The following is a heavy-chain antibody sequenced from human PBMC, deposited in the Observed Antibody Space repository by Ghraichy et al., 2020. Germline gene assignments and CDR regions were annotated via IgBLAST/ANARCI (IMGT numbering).Heavy chain of an antibody. Sequence: GGSLRLSCAASGFTLSSNSMNGVRQAPGKGLEWVSYISGSSSTIYYADSVKGRFTVSRDNGKKSLYLQMNSLRDEDTAVYYCARAYGVVVRDFDDGGQGTLVIVSS. CDR1: GFTLSSNS. D-gene: IGHD3-22*01. CDR3: ARAYGVVVRDFDD. V-gene: IGHV3-48*02. J-gene: IGHJ4*02. CDR2: ISGSSSTI.